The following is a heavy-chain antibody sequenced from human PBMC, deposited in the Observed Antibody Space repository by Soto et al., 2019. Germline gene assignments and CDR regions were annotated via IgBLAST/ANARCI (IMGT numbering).Heavy chain of an antibody. V-gene: IGHV1-46*01. CDR2: INPSGGST. Sequence: QVQLVQSGAEVKKPGASVKVSCKASGYTFTSYYMHWVRQAPGQGLEWMGIINPSGGSTSYAQKFKGRVTMTRETSTSTVYMELSSLRSEDTAVYYCARDQSYDFWCEQLYGMDVWGQGTTVTVSS. CDR3: ARDQSYDFWCEQLYGMDV. J-gene: IGHJ6*02. CDR1: GYTFTSYY. D-gene: IGHD3-3*01.